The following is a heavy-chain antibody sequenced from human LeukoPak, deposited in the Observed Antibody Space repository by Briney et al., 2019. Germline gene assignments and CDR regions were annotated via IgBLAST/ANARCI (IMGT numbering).Heavy chain of an antibody. J-gene: IGHJ4*02. CDR2: IYPGDSDT. CDR3: ARSSMVRGAIQMDY. CDR1: GYTFTSYW. V-gene: IGHV5-51*01. D-gene: IGHD3-10*01. Sequence: GESLKISCKGSGYTFTSYWIGWVRQMPGKGLEWMGIIYPGDSDTTYSPSFQGQVTISADKSISTAYLQWSSLKASDTAMYYCARSSMVRGAIQMDYWGQGTLVTVSS.